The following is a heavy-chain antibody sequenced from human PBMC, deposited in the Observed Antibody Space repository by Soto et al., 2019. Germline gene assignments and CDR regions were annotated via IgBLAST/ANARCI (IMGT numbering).Heavy chain of an antibody. J-gene: IGHJ5*02. D-gene: IGHD4-17*01. CDR1: GGSFSSYA. CDR3: ARGSVTTVYNWFDP. V-gene: IGHV1-69*13. Sequence: SVKVGCKASGGSFSSYAISWVRQAPGQGLEWMGGVIPIFGTANYAQKFQGRVTITADESTSTAYMELSSLRSEDTAVYYCARGSVTTVYNWFDPWCQGTLVTVSP. CDR2: VIPIFGTA.